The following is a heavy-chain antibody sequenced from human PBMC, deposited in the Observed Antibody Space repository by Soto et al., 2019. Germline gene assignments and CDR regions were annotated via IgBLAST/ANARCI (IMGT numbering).Heavy chain of an antibody. V-gene: IGHV1-69*13. CDR3: ARGSQLVPYYCYYYGMDV. Sequence: ASVKVSCKASGGTFSSYAISWVRQAPGQGLEWMGGIIPIFGTANYAQKFQGRVTITADESTSTAYMELSSLRSEDTAVYYCARGSQLVPYYCYYYGMDVWGQGTTVTVSS. D-gene: IGHD6-6*01. CDR2: IIPIFGTA. CDR1: GGTFSSYA. J-gene: IGHJ6*02.